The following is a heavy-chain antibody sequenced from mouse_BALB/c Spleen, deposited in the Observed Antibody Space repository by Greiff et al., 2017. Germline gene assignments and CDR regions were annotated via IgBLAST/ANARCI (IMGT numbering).Heavy chain of an antibody. J-gene: IGHJ2*01. CDR1: GYTFTDYA. CDR3: ARSDYDWKFDY. Sequence: QVQLKQSGAELVRPGVSVKISCKGSGYTFTDYAMHWVKQSHAKSLEWIGVISTYYGDASYNQKFKGKATMTVDKSSSTAYMELARLTSEDSAIYYCARSDYDWKFDYWGQGTTLTVSS. V-gene: IGHV1S137*01. D-gene: IGHD2-4*01. CDR2: ISTYYGDA.